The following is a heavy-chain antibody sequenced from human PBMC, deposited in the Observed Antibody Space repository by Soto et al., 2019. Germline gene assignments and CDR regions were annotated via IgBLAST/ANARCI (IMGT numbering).Heavy chain of an antibody. CDR3: TPLALKYNSDWYPLSD. CDR1: GFTFSNVW. V-gene: IGHV3-15*07. CDR2: IKSETDGGTI. J-gene: IGHJ4*02. D-gene: IGHD6-19*01. Sequence: EVQLVESGGGLVKPGGSLRLSCAGSGFTFSNVWMNWVRQAPGKGLEWVGRIKSETDGGTIDYAAPVKGRFTISRDESNYTLYLQMNSLKTEDTATYYCTPLALKYNSDWYPLSDWGQGTRVTVSS.